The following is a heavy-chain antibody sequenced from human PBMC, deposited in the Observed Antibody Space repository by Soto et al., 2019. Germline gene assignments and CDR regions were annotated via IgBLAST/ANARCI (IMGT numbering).Heavy chain of an antibody. Sequence: GGSLRLSCAASGFTFSDYYMSWIRQAPGKGLEWVSYISSSGSTIYYADSVKGRFTISRDNAKNSLYLQMNSLRAEDTAVYYCARDLRYPRAVAGPSFDYWGQGTLVTVSS. J-gene: IGHJ4*02. D-gene: IGHD6-19*01. CDR1: GFTFSDYY. CDR2: ISSSGSTI. CDR3: ARDLRYPRAVAGPSFDY. V-gene: IGHV3-11*01.